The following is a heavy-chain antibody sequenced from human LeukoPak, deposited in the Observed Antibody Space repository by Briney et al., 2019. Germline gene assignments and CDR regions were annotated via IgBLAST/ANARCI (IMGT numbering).Heavy chain of an antibody. J-gene: IGHJ4*02. CDR3: ARAHYYGSGSYNY. CDR2: IYYSGST. Sequence: PSETLSLTCTVSGDSISSYYWGWIRQPPGKGLEWIGSIYYSGSTYYNPSLKSRVTISVDTSKNQFSLKLSSVTAADTAVYYCARAHYYGSGSYNYWGQGTLVTVSP. V-gene: IGHV4-39*07. CDR1: GDSISSYY. D-gene: IGHD3-10*01.